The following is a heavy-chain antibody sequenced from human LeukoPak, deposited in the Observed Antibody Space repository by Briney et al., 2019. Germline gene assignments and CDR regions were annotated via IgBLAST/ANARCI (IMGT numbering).Heavy chain of an antibody. J-gene: IGHJ4*02. Sequence: GSLRLSCAASGFTFSSYDMHWVRQAPGKGLEWVTVISYDGSNKYYGDSVKGRFTISRDNSKNTLYLKMNSLRAEDTAVYYCAKEGSSGDFDYWGQGTLVTVSS. CDR2: ISYDGSNK. CDR1: GFTFSSYD. CDR3: AKEGSSGDFDY. V-gene: IGHV3-30*18. D-gene: IGHD6-25*01.